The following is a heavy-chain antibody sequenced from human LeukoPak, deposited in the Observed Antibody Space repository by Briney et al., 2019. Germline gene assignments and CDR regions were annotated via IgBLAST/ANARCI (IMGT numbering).Heavy chain of an antibody. Sequence: GSLRLSCAASGFTFSSYAMSWVRQAPGKGLEWVAVISYDGSNKYYADSVKGRYTISRDNSKSTLYLQMNSLRAEDTAVYYCARENNDYGDLNNFDYWGQGTLVTVSS. CDR3: ARENNDYGDLNNFDY. V-gene: IGHV3-30-3*01. D-gene: IGHD4-17*01. CDR1: GFTFSSYA. CDR2: ISYDGSNK. J-gene: IGHJ4*02.